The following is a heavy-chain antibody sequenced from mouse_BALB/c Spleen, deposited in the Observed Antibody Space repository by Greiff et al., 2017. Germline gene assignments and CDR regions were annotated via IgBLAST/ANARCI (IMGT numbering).Heavy chain of an antibody. D-gene: IGHD1-1*01. CDR1: GFNIKDTY. V-gene: IGHV14-3*02. CDR2: IDPANGNT. Sequence: EVQLQQSGAELVKPGASVKLSCTASGFNIKDTYMHWVKQRPEQGLEWIGRIDPANGNTKYDPKFQGKATIPADTSSNTAYLQLSSLTSEDTAVYYCARDYGSSYPFAYWGQGTLVTVSA. J-gene: IGHJ3*01. CDR3: ARDYGSSYPFAY.